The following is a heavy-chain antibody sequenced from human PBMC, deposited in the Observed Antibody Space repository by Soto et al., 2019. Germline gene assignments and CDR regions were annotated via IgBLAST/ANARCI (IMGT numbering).Heavy chain of an antibody. J-gene: IGHJ4*02. V-gene: IGHV5-51*01. CDR3: ARHSGPKGHYDSSGYPTPFDY. D-gene: IGHD3-22*01. Sequence: GESLKISCKGSGYSFTSYWIGWVRQMPGKGLEWMGIIYPGDSDTRYSPSFQGQVTISADKSISTAYLQWSSLKASDTAMYYCARHSGPKGHYDSSGYPTPFDYWGQGTLVTVPQ. CDR2: IYPGDSDT. CDR1: GYSFTSYW.